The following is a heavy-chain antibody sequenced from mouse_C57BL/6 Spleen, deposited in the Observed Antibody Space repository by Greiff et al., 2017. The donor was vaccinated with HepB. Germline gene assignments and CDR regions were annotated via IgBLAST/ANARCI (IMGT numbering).Heavy chain of an antibody. Sequence: QVQLQQPGAELVMPGASVKLSCKASGYTFTSYWMHWVKQRPGQGLEWIGEIDHSDSYTNYNQKFKGKSTLTVDKSSSTAYMQLSSLTSEDSAVYYGARSRGRGFDYWGQGTTLTVSS. D-gene: IGHD3-3*01. CDR3: ARSRGRGFDY. V-gene: IGHV1-69*01. CDR1: GYTFTSYW. J-gene: IGHJ2*01. CDR2: IDHSDSYT.